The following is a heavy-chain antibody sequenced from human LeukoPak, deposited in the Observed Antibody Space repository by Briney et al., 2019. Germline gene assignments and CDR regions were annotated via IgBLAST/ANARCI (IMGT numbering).Heavy chain of an antibody. J-gene: IGHJ3*02. V-gene: IGHV3-30*04. Sequence: GTSLRLSCAASGFTFSSYAMHWVRQAPGKGLEWVTFISYDGGNKYYADSVRGRFIISRDNAKNSLYLQMSSLRAEDTAIYYCAREGWDLNALDIWGKGTMVTVSP. D-gene: IGHD1-26*01. CDR2: ISYDGGNK. CDR3: AREGWDLNALDI. CDR1: GFTFSSYA.